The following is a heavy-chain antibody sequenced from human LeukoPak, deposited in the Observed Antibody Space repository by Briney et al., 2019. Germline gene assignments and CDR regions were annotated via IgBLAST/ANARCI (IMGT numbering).Heavy chain of an antibody. CDR2: ISSSSSTI. J-gene: IGHJ3*02. V-gene: IGHV3-48*04. CDR1: GFTFSSYS. D-gene: IGHD6-13*01. Sequence: GGSLRLSCAASGFTFSSYSMTWVRQALGKGLEWVSYISSSSSTIYYADSVKGRFTISRDNAKNSLYLQMNSLRAEDTAVYYCARPLADSSSWWTAAFDIWGQGTMVTVSS. CDR3: ARPLADSSSWWTAAFDI.